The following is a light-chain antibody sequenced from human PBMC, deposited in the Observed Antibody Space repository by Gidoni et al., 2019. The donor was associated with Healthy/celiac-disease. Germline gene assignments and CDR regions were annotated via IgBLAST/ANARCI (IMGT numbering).Light chain of an antibody. CDR3: QQYYSTPPIT. CDR2: AAS. V-gene: IGKV1-NL1*01. CDR1: QGISNS. J-gene: IGKJ5*01. Sequence: DIQMTQSPSSLSASVGDRVTITCRASQGISNSLAWYQQKPGKAPKLLLYAASRLESGVPSRCSGSGSVTDYTLTISSLQPEDFATYYCQQYYSTPPITFGQGTRLEIK.